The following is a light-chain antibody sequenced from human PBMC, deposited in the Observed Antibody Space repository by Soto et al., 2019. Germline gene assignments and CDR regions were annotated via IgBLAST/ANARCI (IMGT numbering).Light chain of an antibody. V-gene: IGKV1-8*01. J-gene: IGKJ1*01. CDR2: TAS. CDR1: QGISSY. CDR3: QQYYTYPWT. Sequence: AIRMTQSPSSLSASTGDRVTITCRASQGISSYLAWYQQKPGKAPEVLIHTASTLQGGVPSRFSGSGSGTDFTLTISRLQSEDFATYYCQQYYTYPWTFGQGTKVGIK.